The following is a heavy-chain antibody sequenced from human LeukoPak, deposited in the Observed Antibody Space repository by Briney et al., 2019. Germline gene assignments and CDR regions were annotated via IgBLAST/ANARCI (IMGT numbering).Heavy chain of an antibody. D-gene: IGHD2-2*01. J-gene: IGHJ3*02. Sequence: GRSLRLSCAASGFTFSSYAMPWVRQAPGKGLEWVSSISSSSSYIYYADSVKGRFTISRDNAKNSLYLQMNSLRAEDTAVYYCARYPTRGRAKSSHDAFDIWGQGTMVTVSS. V-gene: IGHV3-21*01. CDR1: GFTFSSYA. CDR2: ISSSSSYI. CDR3: ARYPTRGRAKSSHDAFDI.